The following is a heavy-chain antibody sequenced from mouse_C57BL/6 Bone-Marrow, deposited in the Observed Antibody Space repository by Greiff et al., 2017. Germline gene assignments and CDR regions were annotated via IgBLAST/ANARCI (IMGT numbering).Heavy chain of an antibody. Sequence: QVQLQQPGAELVKPGASVKVSCKASGYTFTSYWMHWVKQRPGQGLEWIGRIHPSDSDTNYNHKFKGKATLTVDKSSSAAYMHRSRLTYEDSAVYDCAIMNYYGSCWFAYWGQGTLVTVSA. CDR3: AIMNYYGSCWFAY. J-gene: IGHJ3*01. CDR2: IHPSDSDT. V-gene: IGHV1-74*01. CDR1: GYTFTSYW. D-gene: IGHD1-1*01.